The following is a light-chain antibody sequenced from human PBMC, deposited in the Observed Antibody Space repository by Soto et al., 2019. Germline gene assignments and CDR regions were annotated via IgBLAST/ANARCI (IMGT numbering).Light chain of an antibody. CDR1: SSDVGGYNY. J-gene: IGLJ2*01. CDR3: SSYTSSNTLV. Sequence: QSVLTQPASVSGSPGQSITNSCTGTSSDVGGYNYVSWYQQHPGKAPKLMIYEVSNRPSGVSNRFSGSKSGNTASLTISGLQGEDEADYYCSSYTSSNTLVFGGGTKVTVL. CDR2: EVS. V-gene: IGLV2-14*01.